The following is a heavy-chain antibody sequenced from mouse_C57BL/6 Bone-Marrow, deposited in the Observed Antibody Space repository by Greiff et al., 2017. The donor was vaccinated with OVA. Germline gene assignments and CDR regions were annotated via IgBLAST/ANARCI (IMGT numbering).Heavy chain of an antibody. V-gene: IGHV1-82*01. CDR1: GYAFSSSW. J-gene: IGHJ4*01. CDR3: ARLDGSRYYAMDY. D-gene: IGHD1-1*01. Sequence: VKLQQSGPELVKPGASVKISCKASGYAFSSSWMNWVKQRPGKGLEWIGRIYPGDGDTNYNGKFKGKATLTADKSSSTAYMRLSSLTSEDSAVYFCARLDGSRYYAMDYWGQGTSVTVSS. CDR2: IYPGDGDT.